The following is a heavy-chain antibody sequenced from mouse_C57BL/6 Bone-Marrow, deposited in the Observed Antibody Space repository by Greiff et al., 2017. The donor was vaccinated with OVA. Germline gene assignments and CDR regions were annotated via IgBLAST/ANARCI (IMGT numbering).Heavy chain of an antibody. Sequence: QVQLQQPGAELVKPGASVKMSCKASGYTFTSYWITWVKQRPGQGLEWIGDIYPGSGSTNYNEKFKSKATLTVDTSSSTAYMQLSSLTSEDSAVYYCARSYYYGSSLSYWYFDVWGTGTTVTVSS. V-gene: IGHV1-55*01. J-gene: IGHJ1*03. CDR2: IYPGSGST. CDR3: ARSYYYGSSLSYWYFDV. CDR1: GYTFTSYW. D-gene: IGHD1-1*01.